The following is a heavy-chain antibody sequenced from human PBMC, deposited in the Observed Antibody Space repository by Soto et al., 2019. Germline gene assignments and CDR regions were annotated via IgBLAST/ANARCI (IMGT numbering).Heavy chain of an antibody. D-gene: IGHD5-12*01. CDR3: ARALGYSGYAGMDV. Sequence: ASVKVSCKASGYTFASYYMHWVRQAPGQGLEWMGTINPSGGSTKYAQKFQGRVTITRDTPTSTVYMDLSSLRSDDTAVYYCARALGYSGYAGMDVWGQGTTVTVSS. CDR1: GYTFASYY. V-gene: IGHV1-46*01. J-gene: IGHJ6*02. CDR2: INPSGGST.